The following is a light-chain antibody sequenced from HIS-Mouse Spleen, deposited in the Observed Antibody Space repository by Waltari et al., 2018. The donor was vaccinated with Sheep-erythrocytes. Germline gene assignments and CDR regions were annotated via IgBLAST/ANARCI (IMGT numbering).Light chain of an antibody. CDR2: EVS. V-gene: IGLV2-8*01. J-gene: IGLJ3*02. CDR1: SSDVGGYNY. Sequence: QSALTQPPSASGSPGQSVTISCTGTSSDVGGYNYVSWYQQHPGKAPKLMLYEVSKRPSGVPDSFSGSKSGNTASLTVSGLQAEDEAEYYCSSYAGSNNWVFGGGTKLTVL. CDR3: SSYAGSNNWV.